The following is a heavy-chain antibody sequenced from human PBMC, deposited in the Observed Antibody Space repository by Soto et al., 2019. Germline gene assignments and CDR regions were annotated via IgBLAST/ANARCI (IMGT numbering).Heavy chain of an antibody. V-gene: IGHV1-18*01. D-gene: IGHD4-17*01. Sequence: ASVKVSCKASGYTFTSYGISWVRQAPGQGLEWMGWISAYNGNTNYAQKLQGRVTMTTDTSTSTAYMELRSLRSDDTAVYYCARVEAWYGDLHIDIWGQGTMVTVSS. J-gene: IGHJ3*02. CDR1: GYTFTSYG. CDR3: ARVEAWYGDLHIDI. CDR2: ISAYNGNT.